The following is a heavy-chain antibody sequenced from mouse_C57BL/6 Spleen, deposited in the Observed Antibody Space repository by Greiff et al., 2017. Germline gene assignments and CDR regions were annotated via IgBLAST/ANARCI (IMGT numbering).Heavy chain of an antibody. Sequence: EVMLVESGGGLVKPGGSLKLSCAASGFTFSDYGMHWVRQAPEKGLEWVAYISSGSSTIYYADTVKGRFTIARDNAKNTLFLQMTSLRSDDTAMYYCARIQAFPYWSQGALVTVSA. J-gene: IGHJ3*01. CDR1: GFTFSDYG. D-gene: IGHD3-2*02. V-gene: IGHV5-17*01. CDR2: ISSGSSTI. CDR3: ARIQAFPY.